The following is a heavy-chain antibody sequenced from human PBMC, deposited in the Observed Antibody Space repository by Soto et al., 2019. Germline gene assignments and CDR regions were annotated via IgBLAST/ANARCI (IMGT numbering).Heavy chain of an antibody. V-gene: IGHV1-69*01. CDR3: AIPLPKQQLVRGAFDH. CDR2: SIPVFGTA. J-gene: IGHJ4*02. CDR1: GGTFRNYA. Sequence: QVQLVQSGAEVKKPGSSMKLSCKTSGGTFRNYAINWVRQAPGQVLEWMGGSIPVFGTANYAQTFQGRFTITADESTSTAYMELSSLRSEDTAVYYCAIPLPKQQLVRGAFDHWGQGTLVTVAS. D-gene: IGHD6-13*01.